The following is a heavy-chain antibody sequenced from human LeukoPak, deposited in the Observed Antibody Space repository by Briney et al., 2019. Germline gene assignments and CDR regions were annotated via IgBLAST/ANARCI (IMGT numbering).Heavy chain of an antibody. D-gene: IGHD3-9*01. CDR1: GYTFTGYY. V-gene: IGHV1-2*02. CDR3: ATVGGLDILTGYPRDY. Sequence: GASVKVSCKASGYTFTGYYMHWVRQAPGQGLEWMGWINPNSGGTNYAQKFQGRVTMTRDTSISTAYMELSRLRSEDTAVYYCATVGGLDILTGYPRDYWGQGTLVTVSS. CDR2: INPNSGGT. J-gene: IGHJ4*02.